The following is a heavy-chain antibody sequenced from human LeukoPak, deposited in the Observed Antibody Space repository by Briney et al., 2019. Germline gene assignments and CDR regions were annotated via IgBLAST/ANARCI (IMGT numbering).Heavy chain of an antibody. D-gene: IGHD3-3*01. CDR1: GGSISSGSYN. Sequence: KTSETLSLSCAVSGGSISSGSYNWSWLRQPAGKGLEWIGRIYTSGSTNYNPSLKGRVTISVDTSKIQFSLKLSSVSAADTAVYYCARDVSADYDFWSGYPKNWFDPWGQGTLVTVSS. CDR2: IYTSGST. J-gene: IGHJ5*02. CDR3: ARDVSADYDFWSGYPKNWFDP. V-gene: IGHV4-61*02.